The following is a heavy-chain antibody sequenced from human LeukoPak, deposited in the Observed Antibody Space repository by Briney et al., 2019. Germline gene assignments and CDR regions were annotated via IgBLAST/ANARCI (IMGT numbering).Heavy chain of an antibody. V-gene: IGHV4-34*01. D-gene: IGHD3-3*01. J-gene: IGHJ4*02. CDR2: INHSGST. Sequence: PSETLPLTCAVYGGSFSGYYWSWIRQPPGKGLEWIGEINHSGSTNYNPSLKSRVTISVDTSKNQFSLKLSSVTAADTAVYYCAIFDYDFWSGYPYWGQGTLVTVSS. CDR1: GGSFSGYY. CDR3: AIFDYDFWSGYPY.